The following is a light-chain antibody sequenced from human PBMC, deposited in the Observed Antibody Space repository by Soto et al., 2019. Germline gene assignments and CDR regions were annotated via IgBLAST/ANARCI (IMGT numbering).Light chain of an antibody. CDR1: QSVSSY. CDR2: DAS. Sequence: EIVLTQSPATLSLSPGERATLSCRASQSVSSYLAWYQQKPGQAPRLLIYDASNRATGIPARFSGSGCGTDFTLTIRSLEHEDFAVYYCQQRRNWPLTWTFGQGTKVDIK. V-gene: IGKV3-11*01. J-gene: IGKJ1*01. CDR3: QQRRNWPLTWT.